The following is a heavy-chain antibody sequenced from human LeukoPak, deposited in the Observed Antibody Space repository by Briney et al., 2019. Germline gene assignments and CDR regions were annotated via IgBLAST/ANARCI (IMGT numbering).Heavy chain of an antibody. D-gene: IGHD3-3*01. V-gene: IGHV4-59*01. CDR1: GGSISSYY. J-gene: IGHJ6*02. CDR3: ARDKGLYDFWSGYSGAGGMDA. CDR2: IYYSGST. Sequence: SETLSLTCTVSGGSISSYYWSWIRQPPGKGLEWIGYIYYSGSTNYNPSLKSRVTISVDTSKNQFSLKLSSVTAADTAVYYCARDKGLYDFWSGYSGAGGMDAWGQGTTVTVSS.